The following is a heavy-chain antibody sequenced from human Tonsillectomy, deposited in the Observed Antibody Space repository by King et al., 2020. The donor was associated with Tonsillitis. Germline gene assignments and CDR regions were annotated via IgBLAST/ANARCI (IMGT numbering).Heavy chain of an antibody. CDR1: GFTFSSYS. Sequence: VQLVESGGGLVKPGGSLRLSCAASGFTFSSYSMNWVRQAPGKGLEWVSSISSSSSYIYYADSVKGRFTISRDNAKNSLYLQMNSLRAEDTGVYFCARDHSMRVVFGGAFDFWGQGTMVTVSS. CDR3: ARDHSMRVVFGGAFDF. V-gene: IGHV3-21*06. D-gene: IGHD3-16*01. CDR2: ISSSSSYI. J-gene: IGHJ3*01.